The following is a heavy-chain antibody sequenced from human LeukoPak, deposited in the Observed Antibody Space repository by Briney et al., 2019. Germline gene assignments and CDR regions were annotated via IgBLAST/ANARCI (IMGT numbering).Heavy chain of an antibody. J-gene: IGHJ3*02. V-gene: IGHV3-30*18. CDR1: GFTFSSYG. CDR2: ISYDGSNK. CDR3: AKDLMIVRAFDI. Sequence: GGSLRLSCAASGFTFSSYGMHWVRQAPGKGLEWVAVISYDGSNKYYADSVKGRFTISRDNSKNTLYLQMNSLRAEDTAVYYCAKDLMIVRAFDIRGQGTMVTVSS. D-gene: IGHD3-22*01.